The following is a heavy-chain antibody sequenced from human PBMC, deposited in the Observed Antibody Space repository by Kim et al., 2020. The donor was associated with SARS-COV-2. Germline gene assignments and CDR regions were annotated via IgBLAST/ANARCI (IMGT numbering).Heavy chain of an antibody. D-gene: IGHD3-22*01. V-gene: IGHV3-7*01. Sequence: GGSLRLSCAASGYTFSSYWMSWVRQAPGKGLEWVANIKQDGSAEYYVGSVKGRFTISRDNAKKSLYLQMNSLRAEDTAVYYCASIRVDTSGYGFDYWGQGTLVTVSS. J-gene: IGHJ4*02. CDR3: ASIRVDTSGYGFDY. CDR2: IKQDGSAE. CDR1: GYTFSSYW.